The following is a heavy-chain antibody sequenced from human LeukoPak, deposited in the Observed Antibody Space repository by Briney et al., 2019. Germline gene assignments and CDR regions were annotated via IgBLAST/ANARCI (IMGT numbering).Heavy chain of an antibody. J-gene: IGHJ2*01. CDR1: GGSISSGDYY. V-gene: IGHV4-30-4*01. Sequence: PSQTLSLTCTVSGGSISSGDYYWSWIRQPPGRGLEWIGYSYYSGSTYYNPSLKSRVTLSVDTPKNQHSLKLSSVTAADTAVYYCASPPTLQRRNRGDWYFDLWGRGTLVTVSS. CDR3: ASPPTLQRRNRGDWYFDL. CDR2: SYYSGST. D-gene: IGHD5-24*01.